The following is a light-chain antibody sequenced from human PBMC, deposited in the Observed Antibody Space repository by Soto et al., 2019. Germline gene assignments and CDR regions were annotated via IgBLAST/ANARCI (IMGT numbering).Light chain of an antibody. CDR3: MQTIQPLLT. CDR1: QSLLHTDGKTY. CDR2: EVF. J-gene: IGKJ4*01. Sequence: DVVMTQTPLSLSVTPGQPASISCKSSQSLLHTDGKTYLYWYLQKPGHPPQLLIYEVFNRFSGVPDRFSGSRSGTDFTLKISRVEAEDVGTYYCMQTIQPLLTFGGGTKVEI. V-gene: IGKV2D-29*01.